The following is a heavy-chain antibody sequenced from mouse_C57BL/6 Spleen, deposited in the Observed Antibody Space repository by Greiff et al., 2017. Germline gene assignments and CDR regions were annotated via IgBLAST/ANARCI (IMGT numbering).Heavy chain of an antibody. D-gene: IGHD4-1*01. J-gene: IGHJ3*01. CDR2: IWGGGST. CDR1: GFSLTSYG. V-gene: IGHV2-9*01. Sequence: VMLVESGPGLVAPSQSLSITCTVSGFSLTSYGVDWVRQPPGTGLEWLGVIWGGGSTNYNSALMSRLSISKDNSKSQVFLKMNSLQTDDTAMDYCAKRGELGRAFAYWGQGTLVTVSA. CDR3: AKRGELGRAFAY.